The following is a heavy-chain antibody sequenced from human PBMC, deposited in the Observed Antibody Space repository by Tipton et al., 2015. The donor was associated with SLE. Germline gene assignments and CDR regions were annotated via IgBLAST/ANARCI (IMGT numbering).Heavy chain of an antibody. CDR2: IYHSGTT. CDR3: ARGLSSLVGFYYYYYMDV. V-gene: IGHV4-4*02. Sequence: TLSLTCAVSGGSISSTNWWSWVRQPPGKGLEWIGEIYHSGTTNYNPSLKSRVAISVDTSKNQISLKLTSVTAADTAVYYCARGLSSLVGFYYYYYMDVWGKGTTVTVSS. J-gene: IGHJ6*03. CDR1: GGSISSTNW. D-gene: IGHD2-8*02.